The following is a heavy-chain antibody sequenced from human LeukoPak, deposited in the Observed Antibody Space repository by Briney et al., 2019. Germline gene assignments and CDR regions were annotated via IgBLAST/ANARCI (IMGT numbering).Heavy chain of an antibody. J-gene: IGHJ2*01. CDR1: GGSISSDTYY. CDR3: ARVYYDILTGYYPGHFDL. CDR2: IYYRGST. Sequence: SETLSLTCIVSGGSISSDTYYWAWIRQPPGKGLEWIGSIYYRGSTYYNPSLKSRVTISLDTSKNQFSLKLTSVTAADTAVYYCARVYYDILTGYYPGHFDLWGRGTLVTVSS. V-gene: IGHV4-39*07. D-gene: IGHD3-9*01.